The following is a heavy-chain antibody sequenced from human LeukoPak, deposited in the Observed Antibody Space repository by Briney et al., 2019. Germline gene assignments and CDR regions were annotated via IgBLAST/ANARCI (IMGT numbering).Heavy chain of an antibody. CDR1: GFTFSTCG. J-gene: IGHJ3*02. CDR3: ARESWSDSVAFDI. V-gene: IGHV3-30*19. D-gene: IGHD3-3*01. CDR2: ISYGGIDK. Sequence: PGVSLRLSCAASGFTFSTCGMHWVRQAPGEGLEWVGHISYGGIDKSYADSVKGRYTISRDSSKRTLYLQMNSLRAEDTAMYYCARESWSDSVAFDIWGLGTMVIVSS.